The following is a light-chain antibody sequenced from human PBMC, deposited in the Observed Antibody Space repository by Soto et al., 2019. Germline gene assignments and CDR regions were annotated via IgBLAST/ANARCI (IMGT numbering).Light chain of an antibody. Sequence: QSALTQPPSASGSPGQSVTISCTGTSSDVGGYKYVSWYQHHPGKAPKLMIFEVNKRPSGVPDRFSGSKSGNTASLTVSGLQAEDEADYYCSSYAGINNLGVFGIGTKVTVL. J-gene: IGLJ1*01. V-gene: IGLV2-8*01. CDR2: EVN. CDR1: SSDVGGYKY. CDR3: SSYAGINNLGV.